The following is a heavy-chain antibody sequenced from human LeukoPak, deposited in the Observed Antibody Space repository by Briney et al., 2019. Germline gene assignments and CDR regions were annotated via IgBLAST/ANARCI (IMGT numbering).Heavy chain of an antibody. CDR1: GITFCNYG. J-gene: IGHJ5*02. V-gene: IGHV3-30*02. D-gene: IGHD3-9*01. CDR2: IRFDGSNR. Sequence: GGSLRLSCVASGITFCNYGMHWVRQAPGKGLEWVAFIRFDGSNRYYADSVKGRFTISRDTSKNTLYLQMNSLRAEDTAVYYCAKEYETGSWGQGTLVTVSS. CDR3: AKEYETGS.